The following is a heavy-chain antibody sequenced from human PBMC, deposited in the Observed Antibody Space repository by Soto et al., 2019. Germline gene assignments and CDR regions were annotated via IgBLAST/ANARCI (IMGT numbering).Heavy chain of an antibody. V-gene: IGHV3-74*01. Sequence: GGSLRLSCAASGFTFSSYWMHWVRQVPGKGLLWVSRIDEYGSTINYADSVKGRFTISRDNARDTLYLEMNSLRAEDTALYYCTRDIGGKGAYWGPGTLVTVSS. D-gene: IGHD3-10*01. CDR2: IDEYGSTI. J-gene: IGHJ4*02. CDR3: TRDIGGKGAY. CDR1: GFTFSSYW.